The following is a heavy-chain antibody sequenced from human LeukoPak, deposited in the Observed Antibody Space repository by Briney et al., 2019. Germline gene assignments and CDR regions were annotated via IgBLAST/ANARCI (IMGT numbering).Heavy chain of an antibody. CDR2: INPSSGST. D-gene: IGHD3-3*01. V-gene: IGHV1-46*01. CDR1: GYIFTNYY. CDR3: ARERITIFGVVADDAFDI. Sequence: ASVKVSCKASGYIFTNYYMHWVRQAPGQGLEWMGLINPSSGSTSNAQKFQGRVTMTRDTSTSTVYMELSSLRSEDTAIYYCARERITIFGVVADDAFDIWGQGTVVTVPS. J-gene: IGHJ3*02.